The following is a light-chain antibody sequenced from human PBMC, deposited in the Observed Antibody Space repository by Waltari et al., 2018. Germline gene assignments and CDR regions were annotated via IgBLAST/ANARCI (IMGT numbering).Light chain of an antibody. V-gene: IGLV2-14*03. CDR3: SSYTSNNAV. CDR1: SNDVGIHTF. CDR2: DVS. J-gene: IGLJ3*02. Sequence: QSALTQPASVSGSPGQSITVPCPGISNDVGIHTFFSWYQHHPGKAPKVVIYDVSYRPSGVSDRFSGSKSGNTASLTISGLQAEDEADYYCSSYTSNNAVFGGGTKLTVL.